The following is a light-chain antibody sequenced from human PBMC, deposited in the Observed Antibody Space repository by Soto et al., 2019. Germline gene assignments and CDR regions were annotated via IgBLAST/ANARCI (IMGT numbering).Light chain of an antibody. CDR3: QQYENLPT. J-gene: IGKJ5*01. CDR2: DAS. Sequence: DIQMTQSPCSLSASVGDRGTTPCQASQNINNYLNWYQQKPGRAPKLRIYDASNLEAGVPSRLRGSGSGTNLTFTISRMQAVDIATYYCQQYENLPTFGQGTRLEIK. V-gene: IGKV1-33*01. CDR1: QNINNY.